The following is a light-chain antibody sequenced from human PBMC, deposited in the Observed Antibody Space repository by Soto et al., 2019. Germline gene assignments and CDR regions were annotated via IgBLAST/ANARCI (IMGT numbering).Light chain of an antibody. V-gene: IGKV3-20*01. CDR2: GAS. Sequence: EIGLTQSPGTLSLSPGERATLSCRASQSVSSSYLAWYQQKPGQAPMLLIYGASSRATGIPDRFSASGSGTNFTLTISRLETGDLAVYYCEHYCRSSASTFGQGKRLEIK. CDR1: QSVSSSY. J-gene: IGKJ5*01. CDR3: EHYCRSSAST.